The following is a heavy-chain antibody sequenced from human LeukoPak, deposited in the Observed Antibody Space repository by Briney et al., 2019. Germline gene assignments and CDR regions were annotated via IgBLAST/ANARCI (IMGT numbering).Heavy chain of an antibody. CDR3: ARHRARYYYESSADRHWFDP. CDR1: GFTFSSYW. CDR2: IKQDGSEK. V-gene: IGHV3-7*01. J-gene: IGHJ5*02. Sequence: GGSLRLSCAASGFTFSSYWMSWVRQAPGKGLEWVANIKQDGSEKYYVDSVKGRFTISRDNAKNSLYLQMNSLRAEDTAVYYCARHRARYYYESSADRHWFDPWGQGVLVTVSS. D-gene: IGHD3-22*01.